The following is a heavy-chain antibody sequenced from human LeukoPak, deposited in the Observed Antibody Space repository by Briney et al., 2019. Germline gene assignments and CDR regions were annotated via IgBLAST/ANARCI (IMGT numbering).Heavy chain of an antibody. CDR1: GFSLTTRGVG. J-gene: IGHJ4*02. Sequence: SGPTLVNPTQTLTLTCTFSGFSLTTRGVGVGWIRQPPGKALEWLALIYWDDDKRYSPSLKSRLIITKDTSKNQVVLTMTNMDPVDTATYYCAHAWSGYSSVYYFDYWGQGTLVTVSS. CDR3: AHAWSGYSSVYYFDY. D-gene: IGHD6-19*01. V-gene: IGHV2-5*02. CDR2: IYWDDDK.